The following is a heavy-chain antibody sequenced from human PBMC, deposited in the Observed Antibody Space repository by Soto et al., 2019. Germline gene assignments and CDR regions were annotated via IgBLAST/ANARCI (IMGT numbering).Heavy chain of an antibody. V-gene: IGHV4-59*01. J-gene: IGHJ4*02. CDR3: ARGLLGRGVYYFDY. Sequence: SETLSLTCTVSGGSISSNSWYWIRQPPGKGLEWLGYIYYSGSTNYNPDLKSRVTISVDTSKNQFSLKLSSVTAADTAVYYCARGLLGRGVYYFDYWGQGTLVTV. CDR1: GGSISSNS. CDR2: IYYSGST. D-gene: IGHD2-15*01.